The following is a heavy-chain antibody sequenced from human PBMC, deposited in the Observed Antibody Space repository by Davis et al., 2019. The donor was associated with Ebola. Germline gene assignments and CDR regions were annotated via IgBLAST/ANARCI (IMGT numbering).Heavy chain of an antibody. J-gene: IGHJ6*02. Sequence: PGGSLRLSCAASGFTFSDYYMSWIRQAPGKGLEWVSYISGSGSTIYYADSVKGRFTISRDNAKNSLYLQMNSLRAEDTAVYYCARGFPTSSSWKFIYYYGMDVWGQGTTVTVSS. V-gene: IGHV3-11*01. CDR1: GFTFSDYY. D-gene: IGHD6-13*01. CDR2: ISGSGSTI. CDR3: ARGFPTSSSWKFIYYYGMDV.